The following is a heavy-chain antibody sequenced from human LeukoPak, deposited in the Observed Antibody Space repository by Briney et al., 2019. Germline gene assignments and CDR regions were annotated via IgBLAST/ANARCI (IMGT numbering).Heavy chain of an antibody. CDR2: IYYKGNT. J-gene: IGHJ4*02. D-gene: IGHD2-21*01. CDR1: GVSISSGGYF. Sequence: SETLSLTCAVSGVSISSGGYFYSWIRQRPGEGLEWLAYIYYKGNTYYNPSLKSRLTISVDTSKNQFSLNLTSVSAADTAVYYCARVSGHIIYVDFWGQGTLVTVSS. CDR3: ARVSGHIIYVDF. V-gene: IGHV4-31*11.